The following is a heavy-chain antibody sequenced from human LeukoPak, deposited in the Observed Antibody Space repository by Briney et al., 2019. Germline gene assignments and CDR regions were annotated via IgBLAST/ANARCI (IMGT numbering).Heavy chain of an antibody. J-gene: IGHJ4*02. CDR2: FFYRGRT. Sequence: SDTLSLTCTVSGASISTYYCSWIRQPPGKGLEWVGCFFYRGRTNYNASLKSRVTISLNTSNNQFSLMLSSVTAANTAFYYSGRVSEGYGGNSSFDFWGQGTLVTVSS. V-gene: IGHV4-59*07. CDR1: GASISTYY. D-gene: IGHD4-23*01. CDR3: GRVSEGYGGNSSFDF.